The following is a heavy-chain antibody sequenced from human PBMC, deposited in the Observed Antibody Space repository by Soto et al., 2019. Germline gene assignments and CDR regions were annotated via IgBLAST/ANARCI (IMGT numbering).Heavy chain of an antibody. V-gene: IGHV4-34*01. J-gene: IGHJ6*02. Sequence: SETLSLTCAVYGGSLSDYYWSWIRKSPGKGLEWIGEIHPSGSPHYSPSLNSRVPMSVDTSKNQFSLPLTPVTAADTAVYYCARGRDAYKLGNVWGPGTTVTVSS. CDR3: ARGRDAYKLGNV. CDR2: IHPSGSP. CDR1: GGSLSDYY. D-gene: IGHD1-1*01.